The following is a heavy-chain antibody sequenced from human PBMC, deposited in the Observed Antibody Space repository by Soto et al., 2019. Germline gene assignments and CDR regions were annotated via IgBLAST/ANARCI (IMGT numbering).Heavy chain of an antibody. D-gene: IGHD6-13*01. J-gene: IGHJ4*02. CDR2: IIPILGIA. V-gene: IGHV1-69*04. Sequence: EASVKVSCKASGGTFSSYTISWVRQAPGQGLEWMGRIIPILGIANYAQKFQGRVTITADKSTSTAYMELSSLRSEDTAVYYCARDGPTGIAAAGTRDYWGQGTQVTVSS. CDR1: GGTFSSYT. CDR3: ARDGPTGIAAAGTRDY.